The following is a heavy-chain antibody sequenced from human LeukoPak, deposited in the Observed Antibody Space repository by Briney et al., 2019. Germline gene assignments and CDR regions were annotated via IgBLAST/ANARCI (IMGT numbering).Heavy chain of an antibody. CDR1: GGSISSYY. J-gene: IGHJ3*02. CDR2: IYYSGST. Sequence: SVTLSLTCSVSGGSISSYYWSWIRQPPGKGLDWIGYIYYSGSTNYNPSLKRRVTISIDTSKNQFSLKLTSVTAADTAVYYCASLSGVSGAFDIWGQGTVVTVSS. V-gene: IGHV4-59*01. CDR3: ASLSGVSGAFDI. D-gene: IGHD6-19*01.